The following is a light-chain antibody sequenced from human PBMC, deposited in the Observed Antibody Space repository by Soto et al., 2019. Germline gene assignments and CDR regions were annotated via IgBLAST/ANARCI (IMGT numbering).Light chain of an antibody. Sequence: EIVLTHSPGTLSLSPGERATLSCTASQSVSSNYLAWYQQKPGQAPRLLIYVASSRATGIPDRFIGSGSGTAFTLTISRLEPEDFAVYYCQQYGGSPRTFGQGTKVESK. CDR1: QSVSSNY. CDR2: VAS. CDR3: QQYGGSPRT. J-gene: IGKJ1*01. V-gene: IGKV3-20*01.